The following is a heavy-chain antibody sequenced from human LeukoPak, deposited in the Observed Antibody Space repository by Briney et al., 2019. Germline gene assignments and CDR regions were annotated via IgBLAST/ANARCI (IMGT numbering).Heavy chain of an antibody. D-gene: IGHD1-1*01. J-gene: IGHJ4*02. CDR3: ARDPRTVRI. Sequence: GGSLRLSCTASGFTLSSYGMHWVRQAPGKGLEWVAYIQYDGSNQQYADSVKGRFSISRDNAKNSLYLQMNSLRVEDTAVYYCARDPRTVRIWGQGTLVTVSS. CDR1: GFTLSSYG. CDR2: IQYDGSNQ. V-gene: IGHV3-30*02.